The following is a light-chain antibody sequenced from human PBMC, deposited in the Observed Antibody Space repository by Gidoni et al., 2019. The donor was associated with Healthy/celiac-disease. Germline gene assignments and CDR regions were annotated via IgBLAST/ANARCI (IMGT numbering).Light chain of an antibody. J-gene: IGKJ2*01. V-gene: IGKV3-11*01. Sequence: ELVLTQSPATLSLSPGERATLSCRASQSVSSYLAWYQQKPGQAPRLLIYDASNRATGIPARFSGSGSGTDFTLTISSLEPEDFEVYYCQQRSNWPPYTFGQGTKLEIK. CDR2: DAS. CDR1: QSVSSY. CDR3: QQRSNWPPYT.